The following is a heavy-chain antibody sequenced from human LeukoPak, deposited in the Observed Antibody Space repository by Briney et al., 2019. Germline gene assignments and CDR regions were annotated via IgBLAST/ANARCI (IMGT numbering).Heavy chain of an antibody. CDR2: VSDSGGST. CDR3: AKESELDDMDV. V-gene: IGHV3-23*01. Sequence: GGSLRLSCAASGFTFSNYAMSWVRQAPGKGLEWVSSVSDSGGSTHYADSVKGRFTIFRDNSRNTVFLQMNSLRAEDTAVYYCAKESELDDMDVWGQGTTVTVCS. J-gene: IGHJ6*02. CDR1: GFTFSNYA. D-gene: IGHD1-7*01.